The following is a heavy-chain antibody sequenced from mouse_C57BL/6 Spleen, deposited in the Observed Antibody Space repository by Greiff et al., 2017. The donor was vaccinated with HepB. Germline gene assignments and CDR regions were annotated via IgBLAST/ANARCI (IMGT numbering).Heavy chain of an antibody. CDR2: INTSNGGT. CDR1: GYTFTSYW. J-gene: IGHJ3*01. Sequence: QQPGTELVKPGASVKLSCKASGYTFTSYWLHWVKQKPGQGLEWIGNINTSNGGTNYNEKFKSKATLTVDKASSAAYMQLSSLTSEDSAVYYCARERAYYSNPFAYWGQGTLVTVSA. D-gene: IGHD2-5*01. CDR3: ARERAYYSNPFAY. V-gene: IGHV1-53*01.